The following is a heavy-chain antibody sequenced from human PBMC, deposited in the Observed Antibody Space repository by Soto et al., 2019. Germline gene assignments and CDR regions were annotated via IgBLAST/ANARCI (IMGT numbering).Heavy chain of an antibody. CDR2: ISYDGSNK. J-gene: IGHJ6*02. V-gene: IGHV3-30-3*01. Sequence: GGSLRLSCAASGFTFSSYAMHWVRQAPGKGLEWVAVISYDGSNKYYADSVKGRFTISRDNSKNTLYLQMNSLRAEDTAVYYCAVRGRFRPGGALGMDVWGQGTTVTVSS. CDR1: GFTFSSYA. CDR3: AVRGRFRPGGALGMDV. D-gene: IGHD3-3*01.